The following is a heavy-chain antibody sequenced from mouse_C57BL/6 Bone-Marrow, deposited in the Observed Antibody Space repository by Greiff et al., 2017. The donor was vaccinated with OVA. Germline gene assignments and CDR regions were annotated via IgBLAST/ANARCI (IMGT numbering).Heavy chain of an antibody. CDR3: ARKGSISGDY. CDR1: GYTFTSYW. D-gene: IGHD1-1*01. V-gene: IGHV1-69*01. Sequence: QVQLQQPGAELVMPGASVTLSCKASGYTFTSYWMHWVKQRPGQGLEWIGEIAPSDSYTNYNQKFKGKSTLTVDKSSSTAYMQLSSLTSEDSAVYYCARKGSISGDYWGQGTTLTVSS. CDR2: IAPSDSYT. J-gene: IGHJ2*01.